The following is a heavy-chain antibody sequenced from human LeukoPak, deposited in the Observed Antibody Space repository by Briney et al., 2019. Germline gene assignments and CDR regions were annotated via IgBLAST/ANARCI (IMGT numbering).Heavy chain of an antibody. V-gene: IGHV4-30-2*01. CDR1: GGSISSGGYS. J-gene: IGHJ3*02. D-gene: IGHD6-19*01. Sequence: SETLSLTCAVSGGSISSGGYSWSWIRQPPGKGLEWIGYIYRSGSTYYNPSLKSRVTISVDRSKNQLSLKLSSVTAADTAVYYCARGGGKISSGWCDAFDIWGQGTMVTVSS. CDR3: ARGGGKISSGWCDAFDI. CDR2: IYRSGST.